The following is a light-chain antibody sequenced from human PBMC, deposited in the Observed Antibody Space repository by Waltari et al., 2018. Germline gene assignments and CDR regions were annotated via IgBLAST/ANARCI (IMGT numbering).Light chain of an antibody. Sequence: IVLTQSPGTLSLSPGERATLSCRASQSVSRNLAWYQQKPGQAPRLLIYDASTRATGIPDRFSGSGSGTDFSLTISRVEPEDFAVYYCQKYGTLPATFGQGTKVEIK. CDR2: DAS. CDR1: QSVSRN. CDR3: QKYGTLPAT. V-gene: IGKV3-20*01. J-gene: IGKJ1*01.